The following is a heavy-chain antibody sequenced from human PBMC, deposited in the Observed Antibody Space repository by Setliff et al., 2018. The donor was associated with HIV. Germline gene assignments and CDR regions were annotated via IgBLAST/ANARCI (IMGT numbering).Heavy chain of an antibody. D-gene: IGHD3-3*01. CDR3: ARDQSDWFY. V-gene: IGHV4-34*01. CDR2: TSHSGKT. CDR1: GGPLSGHY. J-gene: IGHJ4*02. Sequence: PSETLSLTCAVYGGPLSGHYWSWIRQPPGQGLEWIGETSHSGKTNYNPSLKSRVTISVDTSKSQFSLKLNSVTAADTAVYYCARDQSDWFYWGQGTLVTVSS.